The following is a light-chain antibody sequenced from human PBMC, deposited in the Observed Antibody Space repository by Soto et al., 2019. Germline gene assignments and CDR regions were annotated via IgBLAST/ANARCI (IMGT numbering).Light chain of an antibody. CDR3: AAWDHSLNGVV. Sequence: QSVLTQPHSASGTPGQRVTISCSGSSSNIGSNIVNWYQQLPGTAPKLLIYSNNQRPSGVPDRFSGSKSGISASLAISGLRSEDEADYYCAAWDHSLNGVVFGGGTKLTVL. CDR2: SNN. J-gene: IGLJ2*01. CDR1: SSNIGSNI. V-gene: IGLV1-44*01.